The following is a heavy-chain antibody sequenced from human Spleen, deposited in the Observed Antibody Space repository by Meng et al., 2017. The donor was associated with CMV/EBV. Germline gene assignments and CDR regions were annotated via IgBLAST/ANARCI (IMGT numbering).Heavy chain of an antibody. CDR1: GFTFAPYT. Sequence: CAGSGFTFAPYTLNWVRQAPGKGLEWVSSISSTSFSIYNAASVRGRFSISRDNAKNSLYLQMNSLRAEDTAVYYCARLEQQLDTLDYWGQGTLVTVSS. D-gene: IGHD6-13*01. J-gene: IGHJ4*02. CDR2: ISSTSFSI. CDR3: ARLEQQLDTLDY. V-gene: IGHV3-21*01.